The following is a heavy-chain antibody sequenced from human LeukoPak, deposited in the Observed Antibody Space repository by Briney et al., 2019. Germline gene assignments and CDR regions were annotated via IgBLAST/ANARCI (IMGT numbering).Heavy chain of an antibody. CDR3: ARRPGSDAFDI. D-gene: IGHD1-1*01. CDR2: IYYSGST. J-gene: IGHJ3*02. Sequence: SETLSLTCAVYGGSFSGYYWSWIRQPPGKGLEWIGYIYYSGSTNYNPSLKSRVTISVDTSKNQFSLKLSSVTAADTAVYYCARRPGSDAFDIWGQGTMVTVSS. V-gene: IGHV4-59*08. CDR1: GGSFSGYY.